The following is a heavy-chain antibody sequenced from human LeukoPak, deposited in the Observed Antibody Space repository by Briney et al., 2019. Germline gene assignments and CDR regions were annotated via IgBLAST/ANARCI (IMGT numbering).Heavy chain of an antibody. CDR1: GSTFSTYW. V-gene: IGHV3-74*01. D-gene: IGHD3-10*01. J-gene: IGHJ4*02. CDR3: AKDLHYGSADY. CDR2: INPDGENT. Sequence: GGPLRLSCAASGSTFSTYWMHWVRQVPGKGLVWVSFINPDGENTNYADSVKGRFIISRDNAKNTLYLQMNSLRAEDTAVYYCAKDLHYGSADYWGQGIQVTVSS.